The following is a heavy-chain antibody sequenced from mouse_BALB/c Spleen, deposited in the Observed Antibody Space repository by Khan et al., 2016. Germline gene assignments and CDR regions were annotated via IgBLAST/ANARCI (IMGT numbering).Heavy chain of an antibody. CDR1: GYTFTNYG. Sequence: QIQLVQSGPELKKPGETVRISCKASGYTFTNYGMNWVKQAPGKGLKWMGWINTYTGEPTYADDFKGRFAFSLETSASTAYLQINNLKNEDTATYFCARPYYGSSRWFAYWVQGTLVTVSA. J-gene: IGHJ3*01. CDR2: INTYTGEP. CDR3: ARPYYGSSRWFAY. V-gene: IGHV9-3-1*01. D-gene: IGHD1-1*01.